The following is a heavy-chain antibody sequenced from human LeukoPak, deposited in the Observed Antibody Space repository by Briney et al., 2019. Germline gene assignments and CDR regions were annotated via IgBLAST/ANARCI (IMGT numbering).Heavy chain of an antibody. CDR2: ISSLSGTI. CDR3: AKDSGSSSWFLDY. D-gene: IGHD6-13*01. J-gene: IGHJ4*02. V-gene: IGHV3-48*01. Sequence: GGSLRLSCAASGFTFSSYSMNWVRQAPGEGLEWVSYISSLSGTIYYADSVKGRFTISRDNAKNSLYLQMDSLRAEDTAVYYCAKDSGSSSWFLDYWGQGTLVTVSS. CDR1: GFTFSSYS.